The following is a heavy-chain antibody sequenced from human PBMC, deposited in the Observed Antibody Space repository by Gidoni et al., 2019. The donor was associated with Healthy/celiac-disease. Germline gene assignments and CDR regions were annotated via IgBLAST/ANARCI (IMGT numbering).Heavy chain of an antibody. CDR1: RGSISSGGYY. V-gene: IGHV4-31*03. CDR2: IYYRGST. CDR3: ARGVRDDFWSGRNQRFDY. D-gene: IGHD3-3*01. Sequence: QVQLQESGPGLVKPSQTLSLTCTVSRGSISSGGYYWSWIRQHPGKGLEWIGYIYYRGSTYYNPSLKSRVTISVDTSKNQFSLKLSSVTAADTAVYYCARGVRDDFWSGRNQRFDYWGQGTLVTVSS. J-gene: IGHJ4*01.